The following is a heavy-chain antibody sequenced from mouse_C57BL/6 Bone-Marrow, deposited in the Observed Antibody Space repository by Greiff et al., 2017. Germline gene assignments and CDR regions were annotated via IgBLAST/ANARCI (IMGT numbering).Heavy chain of an antibody. CDR3: ARLGRFAY. J-gene: IGHJ3*01. CDR1: GYTFTSYT. V-gene: IGHV1-4*01. Sequence: QVQLKESGAVLVRPGASVKISCKASGYTFTSYTMHWVKQRPGQGLEWIGYINPSSGYTKYNQKFKDKATLTADTSSSTAYMQLSSLTSADSAVCYCARLGRFAYWGQGTLVTVSA. CDR2: INPSSGYT.